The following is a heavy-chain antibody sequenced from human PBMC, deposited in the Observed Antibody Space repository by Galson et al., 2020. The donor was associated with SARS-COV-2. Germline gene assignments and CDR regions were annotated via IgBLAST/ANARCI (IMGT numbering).Heavy chain of an antibody. CDR1: GFSFSSYS. V-gene: IGHV3-21*01. CDR2: ISTYSSYI. Sequence: GGSLRLSCTASGFSFSSYSMNWVRQAPGKGLDWVSSISTYSSYIYYADSVKGRFTISRDNAKNSLYLQLNSLRAEDTAVYYCARDPYYYNSSGDYDDFDYWGQGTLVTVSS. J-gene: IGHJ4*02. CDR3: ARDPYYYNSSGDYDDFDY. D-gene: IGHD3-22*01.